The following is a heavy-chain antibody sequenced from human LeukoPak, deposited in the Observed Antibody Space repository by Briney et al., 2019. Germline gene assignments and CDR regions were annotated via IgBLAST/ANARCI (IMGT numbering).Heavy chain of an antibody. CDR1: GFTFSNYG. J-gene: IGHJ4*02. V-gene: IGHV3-30*18. D-gene: IGHD3-10*01. Sequence: GGSLRLSCAASGFTFSNYGLHWVRQAPGKGLEWLSLISTDANNKNYADSVKGRFTISRDNSKNTLYLQMKSLRVEDTAVYYCVKDSSSTWFGGDSKWGQGTLVTVSS. CDR2: ISTDANNK. CDR3: VKDSSSTWFGGDSK.